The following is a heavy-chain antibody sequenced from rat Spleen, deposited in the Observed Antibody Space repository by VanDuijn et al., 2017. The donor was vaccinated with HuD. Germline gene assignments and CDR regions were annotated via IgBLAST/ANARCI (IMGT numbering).Heavy chain of an antibody. CDR2: ISPGGDST. V-gene: IGHV5-27*01. Sequence: EVQLVEAGGCLVQAGRSMNLSCAASGFTFSNYGMDWVRQAPAKGLEGVAYISPGGDSTYYRDSVKGRFTISRYNAKSSLYLQMDSLRSEDTDTYYCTTSYGYRYVMDAWGQGASVTVSS. J-gene: IGHJ4*01. CDR1: GFTFSNYG. D-gene: IGHD1-7*01. CDR3: TTSYGYRYVMDA.